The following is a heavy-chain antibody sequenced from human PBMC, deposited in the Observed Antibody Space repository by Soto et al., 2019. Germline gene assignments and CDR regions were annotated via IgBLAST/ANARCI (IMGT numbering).Heavy chain of an antibody. CDR2: IYHSGST. V-gene: IGHV4-30-2*01. CDR1: GGSISSGGYS. CDR3: ARVPDY. Sequence: QLPLQESGSGLVKPSQTLSLTCAVSGGSISSGGYSWSWIRQPPGKGLEWIGYIYHSGSTYYNPSLKSRVTISVDRSKNQFSLKLSSVTAADTAVHYCARVPDYWGQGTLVTVSS. J-gene: IGHJ4*02.